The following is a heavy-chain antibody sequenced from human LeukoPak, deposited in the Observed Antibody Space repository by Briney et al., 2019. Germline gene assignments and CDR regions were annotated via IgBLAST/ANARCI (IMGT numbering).Heavy chain of an antibody. Sequence: SETLSLTCTVSGGSISSYYWSWIRQPAGKGLEWIGRIYTSGSTNYNPSLKSRVTISVDKSKNQFSLKLSSVTAADTAMYYCARDVGRDYDSSGYYQYNWFDPWGQGTLVTVSS. J-gene: IGHJ5*02. D-gene: IGHD3-22*01. V-gene: IGHV4-4*07. CDR3: ARDVGRDYDSSGYYQYNWFDP. CDR1: GGSISSYY. CDR2: IYTSGST.